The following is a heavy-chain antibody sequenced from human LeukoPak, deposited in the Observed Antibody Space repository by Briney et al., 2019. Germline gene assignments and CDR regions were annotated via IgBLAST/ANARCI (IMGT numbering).Heavy chain of an antibody. V-gene: IGHV4-59*01. CDR1: GGSINSYY. J-gene: IGHJ3*02. Sequence: SETLSLTCTVSGGSINSYYWNWIRQPPGKGLEWIGYIYYSGNTNYNPSLKSQVTISVDTSKNQFSLKLSSVTAADTAVYYCASSSEEIGAAAGTGAFDIWGQGTMVTVSS. CDR3: ASSSEEIGAAAGTGAFDI. CDR2: IYYSGNT. D-gene: IGHD6-13*01.